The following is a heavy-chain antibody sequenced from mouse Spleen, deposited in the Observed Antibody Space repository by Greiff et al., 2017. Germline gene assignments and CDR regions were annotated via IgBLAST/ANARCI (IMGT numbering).Heavy chain of an antibody. V-gene: IGHV1-55*01. J-gene: IGHJ1*01. Sequence: VKLQESGAELVKPGASVKMSCKASGYTFTSYWITWVKQRPGQGLEWIGDIYPGSGSTNYNEKFKSKATLTVDTSSSTAYMQLSSLTSEDSAVYYCALYFNFDVWGAGTTVTVSS. D-gene: IGHD1-1*01. CDR2: IYPGSGST. CDR1: GYTFTSYW. CDR3: ALYFNFDV.